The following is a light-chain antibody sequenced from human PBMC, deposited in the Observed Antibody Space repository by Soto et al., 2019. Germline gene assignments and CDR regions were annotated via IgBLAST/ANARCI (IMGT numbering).Light chain of an antibody. CDR3: QTWVTGIRV. J-gene: IGLJ3*02. CDR2: LNSDGSH. Sequence: QPVLTQSPSASASLGASVKLTCTLSSGHSSYGIVWHQQQPEKGPRYLMKLNSDGSHSRGDGIPDRFSGSSSGAERYLTISSLQSEDEGDYYCQTWVTGIRVFGGGTKVTVL. CDR1: SGHSSYG. V-gene: IGLV4-69*01.